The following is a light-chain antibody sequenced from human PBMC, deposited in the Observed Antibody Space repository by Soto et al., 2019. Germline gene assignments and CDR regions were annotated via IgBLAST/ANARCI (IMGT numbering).Light chain of an antibody. V-gene: IGKV3-11*01. J-gene: IGKJ1*01. CDR2: DAS. Sequence: ELVIPQSPATLSVSPGERATLSCRASQSVSSYLAWYQQKPGQAPRLLIYDASNRATGIPARFSGSGSGTDFTLTISSLEPEDFAVYYCQQRSNWPRTFGQGTKVDIK. CDR3: QQRSNWPRT. CDR1: QSVSSY.